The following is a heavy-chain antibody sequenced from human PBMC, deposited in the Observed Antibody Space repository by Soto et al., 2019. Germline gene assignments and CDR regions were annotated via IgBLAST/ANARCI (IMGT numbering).Heavy chain of an antibody. J-gene: IGHJ6*02. Sequence: QVQLAQSGAEVKKPGSSVKVSCKAPGGTFSTYAISWVRQAPGQGLEWMGGVIPIFGTPKYAQKFQGRVTITADESTSTGYMELRSLRSEDTAVYYCARSQGGSSSLDIYYYYYYGMDVWGQGTTVTVSS. V-gene: IGHV1-69*01. CDR2: VIPIFGTP. CDR1: GGTFSTYA. D-gene: IGHD2-15*01. CDR3: ARSQGGSSSLDIYYYYYYGMDV.